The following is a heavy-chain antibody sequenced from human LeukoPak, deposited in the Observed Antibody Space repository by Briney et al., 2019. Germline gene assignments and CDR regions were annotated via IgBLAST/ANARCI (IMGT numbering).Heavy chain of an antibody. D-gene: IGHD4-17*01. J-gene: IGHJ4*02. V-gene: IGHV1-46*01. CDR3: AILTTDENEDFDY. CDR1: GYTFTSYY. CDR2: INPSGGST. Sequence: GASVKVSCKASGYTFTSYYMHWVRQAPGQGLEWMGIINPSGGSTSYAQKFQGRVTMTRDTSTSTVYMELSSLGSEDTAVYYCAILTTDENEDFDYWGQGTLVTVSS.